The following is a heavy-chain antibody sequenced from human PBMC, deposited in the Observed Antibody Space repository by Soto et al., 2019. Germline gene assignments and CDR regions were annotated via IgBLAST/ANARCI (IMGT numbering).Heavy chain of an antibody. Sequence: HPGGSLRLSCAASGFTFSSYAMSWVRQAPGKGLEWVSAISGSGGSTYYADSVKGRFTISRDNSKNTLYLQMNSLRAEDTAVYYCTSAAAAHWGGQPVDYWGQGTLVTVSS. D-gene: IGHD6-13*01. J-gene: IGHJ4*02. CDR2: ISGSGGST. CDR1: GFTFSSYA. V-gene: IGHV3-23*01. CDR3: TSAAAAHWGGQPVDY.